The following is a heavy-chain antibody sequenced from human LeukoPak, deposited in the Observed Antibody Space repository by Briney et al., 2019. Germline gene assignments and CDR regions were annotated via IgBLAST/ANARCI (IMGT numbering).Heavy chain of an antibody. V-gene: IGHV4-59*08. Sequence: PSETLSLTCTVSGGSISSYYWSWIRQPPGKGLEWIGYIYYSGSTNYNPSLKSRVTISVDTSKNQFSLKLSSVTAVDTAVYYCARSIPGDAFDIWGQGTMVTVSS. CDR1: GGSISSYY. CDR2: IYYSGST. J-gene: IGHJ3*02. D-gene: IGHD2-21*01. CDR3: ARSIPGDAFDI.